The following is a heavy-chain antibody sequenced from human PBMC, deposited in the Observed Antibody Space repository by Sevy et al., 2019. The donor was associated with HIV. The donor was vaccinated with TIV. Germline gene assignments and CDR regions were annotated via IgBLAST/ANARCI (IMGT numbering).Heavy chain of an antibody. V-gene: IGHV4-59*01. Sequence: SETLSLTCTVSGGSISSYYWSWIRQLPGKGLEWIGYIYYSGSTNYHPSLKSRVTISVNTSKNQFSLKLSSVTDADTAVYYCARDISGYYDGWFDPWGQGTLVTVSS. CDR3: ARDISGYYDGWFDP. J-gene: IGHJ5*02. D-gene: IGHD3-22*01. CDR1: GGSISSYY. CDR2: IYYSGST.